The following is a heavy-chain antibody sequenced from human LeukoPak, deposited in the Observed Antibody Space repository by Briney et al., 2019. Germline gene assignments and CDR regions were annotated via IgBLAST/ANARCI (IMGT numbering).Heavy chain of an antibody. CDR3: ARGIAAAGYYYYYYGMDV. V-gene: IGHV4-34*01. J-gene: IGHJ6*02. CDR2: INHSGST. D-gene: IGHD6-13*01. CDR1: GGSFNDHF. Sequence: PSETLSLTCAVYGGSFNDHFWTWIRQPPGKGLEWIGEINHSGSTKYNPSLKSRVTISVDKSKKQFALKVRSVTAADTAVYYCARGIAAAGYYYYYYGMDVWGQGTTVTVSS.